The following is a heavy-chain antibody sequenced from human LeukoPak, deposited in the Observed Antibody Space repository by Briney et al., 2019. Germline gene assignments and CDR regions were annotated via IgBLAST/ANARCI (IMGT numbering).Heavy chain of an antibody. J-gene: IGHJ5*02. CDR3: ARDRADCSGGYWYSEWFDP. D-gene: IGHD2-15*01. CDR1: GGIFNSYA. Sequence: SVKVSCKASGGIFNSYAISWLRQAPGQGLEWMARIIPVLGKENYARQFKGRVTISADSSTSTAYLELSSLRAEDTAVYYCARDRADCSGGYWYSEWFDPWGPGTLVTVSS. V-gene: IGHV1-69*04. CDR2: IIPVLGKE.